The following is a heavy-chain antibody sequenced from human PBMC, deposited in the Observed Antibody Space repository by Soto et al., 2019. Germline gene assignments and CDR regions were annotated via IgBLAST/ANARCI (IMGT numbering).Heavy chain of an antibody. CDR1: GGSISSGGYS. Sequence: QLQLQASGSGLVKPSQTLSLTCAVSGGSISSGGYSWSWIRQPPGKGLEWIGYIYHSGSTYYNPSLKSRVTLSVARSKNQFSLKLSSVNAAATAVYYCARGNGNWGAFDTWGQGTMVTFAS. CDR3: ARGNGNWGAFDT. V-gene: IGHV4-30-2*01. CDR2: IYHSGST. J-gene: IGHJ3*02. D-gene: IGHD7-27*01.